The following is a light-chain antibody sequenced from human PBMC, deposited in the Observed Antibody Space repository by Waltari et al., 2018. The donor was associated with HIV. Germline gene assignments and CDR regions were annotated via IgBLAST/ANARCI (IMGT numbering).Light chain of an antibody. J-gene: IGKJ2*01. CDR2: DAS. V-gene: IGKV1-33*01. CDR3: QQYDNLLGDT. CDR1: QDISTY. Sequence: MTQSPSSLSASVGDRVTITCQASQDISTYLNWYQQKPGKAPKLLIYDASNLETGVPSRFSGSGSGTDFTFTISSLQPEDIATYYCQQYDNLLGDTFGQGTKLEIK.